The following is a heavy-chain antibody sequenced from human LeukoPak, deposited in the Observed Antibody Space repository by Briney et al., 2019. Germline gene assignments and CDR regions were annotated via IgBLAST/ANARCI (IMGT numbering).Heavy chain of an antibody. D-gene: IGHD3-10*01. CDR3: AKVGPLLLWFGELGDY. Sequence: GGSLRLSCAASGFTFSSYGMHWVHQAPGKGLEWVAFISYDGINKYYADSVKGRFTISRDNSKNTLYLQMNSLRAEDTAVYYCAKVGPLLLWFGELGDYWGQGTLVTVSS. J-gene: IGHJ4*02. CDR2: ISYDGINK. CDR1: GFTFSSYG. V-gene: IGHV3-30*02.